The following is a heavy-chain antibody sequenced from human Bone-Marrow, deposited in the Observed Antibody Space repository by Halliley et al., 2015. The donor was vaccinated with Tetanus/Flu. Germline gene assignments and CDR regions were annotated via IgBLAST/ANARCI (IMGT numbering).Heavy chain of an antibody. CDR3: ARVPGRTVTNHYYYYGMDV. D-gene: IGHD4-17*01. Sequence: IYPTGRTSYTPPLKSRVPMSVDKSKTQFSLRLSSVTAADTAVYYCARVPGRTVTNHYYYYGMDVWGQGTTVTVSS. V-gene: IGHV4-4*02. CDR2: IYPTGRT. J-gene: IGHJ6*02.